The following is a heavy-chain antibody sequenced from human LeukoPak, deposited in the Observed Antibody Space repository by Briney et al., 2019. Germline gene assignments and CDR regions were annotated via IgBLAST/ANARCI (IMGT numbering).Heavy chain of an antibody. D-gene: IGHD6-13*01. CDR1: GGXISSYY. V-gene: IGHV4-59*01. J-gene: IGHJ4*02. CDR2: IYYSGST. Sequence: SETLSLTCTVSGGXISSYYCSWIRQPPGKGLDWIGYIYYSGSTNYNPSLKSRVTISVDTSKNQFSLKLSSVTAADTAVYYCARRHSSSWFFDYWGQGTLVTVSS. CDR3: ARRHSSSWFFDY.